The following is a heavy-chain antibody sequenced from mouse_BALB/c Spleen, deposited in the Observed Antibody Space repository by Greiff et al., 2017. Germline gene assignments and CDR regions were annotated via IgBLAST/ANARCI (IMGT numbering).Heavy chain of an antibody. J-gene: IGHJ2*01. V-gene: IGHV5-6-3*01. Sequence: EVKLVESGGGLVQPGGSLKLSCAASGFTFSSYGMSWVRQTPDKRLELVATINSNGGSTYYPDSVKGRFTISRDNAKNTLYLQMSSLKSEDTAMYYCARDLITTVDYWGQGTTLTVSS. CDR3: ARDLITTVDY. CDR1: GFTFSSYG. CDR2: INSNGGST. D-gene: IGHD1-1*01.